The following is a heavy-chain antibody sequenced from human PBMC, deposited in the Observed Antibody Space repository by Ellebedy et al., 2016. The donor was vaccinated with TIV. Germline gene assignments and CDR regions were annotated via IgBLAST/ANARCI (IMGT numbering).Heavy chain of an antibody. V-gene: IGHV3-30-3*01. CDR1: GITFKNYA. CDR3: ARDVSRSAASNIGFDAHFDY. CDR2: ISLDGTND. D-gene: IGHD3-9*01. Sequence: GGSLRLXCTASGITFKNYALHWVRQAPGKGLEWVAVISLDGTNDYYADSVKGRFTISRDNSKNTLFLQMRSLRPDDTAVYYCARDVSRSAASNIGFDAHFDYWGQGTLVTVSS. J-gene: IGHJ4*02.